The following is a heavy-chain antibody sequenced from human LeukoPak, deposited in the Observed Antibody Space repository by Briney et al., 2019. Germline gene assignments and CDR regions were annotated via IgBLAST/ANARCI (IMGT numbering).Heavy chain of an antibody. Sequence: ASVKVSCKASGYTFTSYGISWVRQAPGQGLEWMGWISAYNGNTNYAQKLQGRVTMTTDTSTSTAYMELRSLRSDDTAVYYCARVSLRDCSGGSCYPGVWGQGTLVSVSS. CDR3: ARVSLRDCSGGSCYPGV. V-gene: IGHV1-18*01. CDR2: ISAYNGNT. D-gene: IGHD2-15*01. CDR1: GYTFTSYG. J-gene: IGHJ4*02.